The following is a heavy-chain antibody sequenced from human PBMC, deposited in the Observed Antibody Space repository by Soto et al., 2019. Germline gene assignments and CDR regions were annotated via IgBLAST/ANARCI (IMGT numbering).Heavy chain of an antibody. Sequence: EVQLVESGGGLVKPGGSLRLSCAASGFTFSSYSMNWVRQAPGKGLEWVSSISSSSSYIYYADSVKGRFTISRDNAKNSLYLQMNSLRAEDTAVYYCARDEAYYYDSSGYYYPTFDYWGQGTLVTVSS. V-gene: IGHV3-21*01. CDR3: ARDEAYYYDSSGYYYPTFDY. D-gene: IGHD3-22*01. J-gene: IGHJ4*02. CDR1: GFTFSSYS. CDR2: ISSSSSYI.